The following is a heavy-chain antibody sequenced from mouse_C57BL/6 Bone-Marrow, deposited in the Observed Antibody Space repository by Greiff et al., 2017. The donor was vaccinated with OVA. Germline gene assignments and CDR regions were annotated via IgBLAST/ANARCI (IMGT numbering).Heavy chain of an antibody. D-gene: IGHD2-5*01. Sequence: EVHLVESGGGLVKPGGSLKLSCAASGFTFSSYAMSWVRQTPEKRLEWVATISDGGSYTYYPANVKGRFTISRDNAKNNLYLQMSHLKSEDTAVYYCARDAYYSIFAYWGQGTLVTVSA. J-gene: IGHJ3*01. V-gene: IGHV5-4*01. CDR2: ISDGGSYT. CDR1: GFTFSSYA. CDR3: ARDAYYSIFAY.